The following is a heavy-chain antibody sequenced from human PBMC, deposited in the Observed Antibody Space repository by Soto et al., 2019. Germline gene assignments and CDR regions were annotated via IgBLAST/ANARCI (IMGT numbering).Heavy chain of an antibody. J-gene: IGHJ4*02. CDR2: ISYDGSNK. V-gene: IGHV3-30*18. CDR1: GFTFSSYG. D-gene: IGHD3-22*01. CDR3: AKALVPYYYDSSGYSH. Sequence: GGSLRLSCAASGFTFSSYGMHWVRQAPGKVLEWVAVISYDGSNKYYADSVKGRFTISRDNSKNTLYLQMNSLRAEDTAVYYCAKALVPYYYDSSGYSHWGQGTLVTVSS.